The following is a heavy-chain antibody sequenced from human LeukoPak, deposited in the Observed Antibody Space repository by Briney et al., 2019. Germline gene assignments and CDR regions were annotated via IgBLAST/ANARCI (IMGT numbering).Heavy chain of an antibody. V-gene: IGHV3-23*01. CDR1: GFTFSSYA. CDR2: ISGSGGST. CDR3: AKDGTWIQLWLIPVGAFDI. J-gene: IGHJ3*02. D-gene: IGHD5-18*01. Sequence: PGGSLRLSCAASGFTFSSYAMSWVRQAPGKGLEWVSAISGSGGSTYYADSVKSRFTISRDNSKNTLYLQMNSLRAEDTAVYYCAKDGTWIQLWLIPVGAFDIWGQGTMVTVSS.